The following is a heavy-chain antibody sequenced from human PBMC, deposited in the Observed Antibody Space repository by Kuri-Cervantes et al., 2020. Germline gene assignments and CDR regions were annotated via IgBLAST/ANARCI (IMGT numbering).Heavy chain of an antibody. CDR1: GGSFSGYY. V-gene: IGHV4-34*01. CDR2: IYHSGHT. CDR3: ARGRIAATTSYYFDY. J-gene: IGHJ4*02. D-gene: IGHD2-15*01. Sequence: SETLSLTCAVYGGSFSGYYWSWIRQPPGKGLEWIGEIYHSGHTNYNPSLKSRVTMSIDKSKNQFSLKLNSVTPADTAVYYCARGRIAATTSYYFDYWGQGALVTVSS.